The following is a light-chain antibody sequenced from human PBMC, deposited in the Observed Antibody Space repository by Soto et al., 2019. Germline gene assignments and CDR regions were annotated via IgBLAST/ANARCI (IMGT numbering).Light chain of an antibody. J-gene: IGLJ1*01. Sequence: QSVLTQPPSVSEAPGQRVTISCTGSSSNIGAGYEAHWYQQVPGTAPKLLIYENNNGPSGVPDRFSGSKSGTSASLAITGLQAEDEAEYYCQSYDSSLSGYVFGTGTKLTVL. V-gene: IGLV1-40*01. CDR2: ENN. CDR1: SSNIGAGYE. CDR3: QSYDSSLSGYV.